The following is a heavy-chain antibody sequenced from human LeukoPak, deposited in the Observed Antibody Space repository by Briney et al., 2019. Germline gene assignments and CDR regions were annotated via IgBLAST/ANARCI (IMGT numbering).Heavy chain of an antibody. Sequence: GESLKISCTASGFTFSGYWMNWVRQAPGKGLVWVSRIGSDGGSTTYADSVKGRFTISRDNAKNTLYLQMTSLRAEDTAVYYCARGGSGNFYYWGQGTLVTVSS. CDR2: IGSDGGST. CDR1: GFTFSGYW. J-gene: IGHJ4*02. V-gene: IGHV3-74*03. CDR3: ARGGSGNFYY. D-gene: IGHD1-26*01.